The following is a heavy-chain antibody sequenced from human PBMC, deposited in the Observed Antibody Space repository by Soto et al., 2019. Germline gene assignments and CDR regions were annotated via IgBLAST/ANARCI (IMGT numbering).Heavy chain of an antibody. J-gene: IGHJ6*02. CDR3: ASRYCSSTSCSPYYYYGMDV. CDR2: IIPIFGTA. V-gene: IGHV1-69*13. Sequence: SVKVSCKVSGGTFSSYAISWVRQAPGQGLEWMGGIIPIFGTANYAQKFQGRVTITADESTSTAYMELSSLRSEDTAVYYCASRYCSSTSCSPYYYYGMDVWGQGTTVTVSS. D-gene: IGHD2-2*01. CDR1: GGTFSSYA.